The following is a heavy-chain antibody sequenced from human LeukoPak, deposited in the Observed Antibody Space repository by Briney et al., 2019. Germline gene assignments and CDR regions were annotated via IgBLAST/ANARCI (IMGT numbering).Heavy chain of an antibody. V-gene: IGHV6-1*01. D-gene: IGHD6-13*01. CDR1: GDSVSSNSAA. CDR2: TYYRSKWYN. CDR3: AREARIAAAGTFVY. J-gene: IGHJ4*02. Sequence: SQTLSLTCAISGDSVSSNSAAWNWTRQSPSGGLEWLGRTYYRSKWYNDYAVSVKSRITISPHTSKNQSSLQLNSVTPEDTAVYYCAREARIAAAGTFVYWGQGTLVTVSS.